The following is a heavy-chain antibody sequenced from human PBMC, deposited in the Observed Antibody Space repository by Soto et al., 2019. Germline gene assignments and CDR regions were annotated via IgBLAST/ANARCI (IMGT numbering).Heavy chain of an antibody. J-gene: IGHJ5*02. CDR3: TTEYYYRNWFDP. CDR1: GFTFSNAW. D-gene: IGHD3-10*01. V-gene: IGHV3-15*01. CDR2: IKSKTDGGTT. Sequence: PGGSLRLSCAASGFTFSNAWMSWVRQAPGKGLEWVGRIKSKTDGGTTDYAAPVKGRFTISRDDSKNTLYLQMNSLKTEYTAVYYCTTEYYYRNWFDPWGQGTLVTVSS.